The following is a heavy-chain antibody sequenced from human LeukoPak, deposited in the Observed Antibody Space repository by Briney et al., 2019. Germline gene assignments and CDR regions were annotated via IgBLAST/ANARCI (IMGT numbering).Heavy chain of an antibody. CDR2: IYYSGST. D-gene: IGHD3-10*01. V-gene: IGHV4-39*02. CDR3: ARDKNFGEEGYYYMDV. J-gene: IGHJ6*03. CDR1: GGSISSSSYY. Sequence: SSETLSLTCTVSGGSISSSSYYWGWIRQPPGKGLEWIGSIYYSGSTYYNPSLKSRVTISVDTSKNQFSLKLSSVTAADTAVYYCARDKNFGEEGYYYMDVWGKGTTVTVSS.